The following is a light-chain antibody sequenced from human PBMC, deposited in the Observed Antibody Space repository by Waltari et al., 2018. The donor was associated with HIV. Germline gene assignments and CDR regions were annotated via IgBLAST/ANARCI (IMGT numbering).Light chain of an antibody. CDR3: QQYFSTPWT. Sequence: DIVMTQTPDSLIVSPGERASINCRSNQSLLYSPNNKNFLVWYQQKPGQPPKLLIYWASSRESGFPARFSGSGSGTNFTLTISSLQPEDVATYFCQQYFSTPWTFGQGTKV. J-gene: IGKJ1*01. CDR2: WAS. CDR1: QSLLYSPNNKNF. V-gene: IGKV4-1*01.